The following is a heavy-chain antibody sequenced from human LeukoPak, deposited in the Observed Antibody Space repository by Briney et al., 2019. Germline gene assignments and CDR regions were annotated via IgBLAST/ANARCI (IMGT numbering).Heavy chain of an antibody. CDR1: GYTFTSYY. V-gene: IGHV1-46*01. Sequence: GASVKVSCKASGYTFTSYYMHWVRQAPGQGLEWMGIINPSGGSTSYAQKFQGRVTITTDESTSTAYMELSSLRSEDTAVYYCARGVTRAVAGQPYYFDYWGQGTLVTVSS. D-gene: IGHD6-19*01. J-gene: IGHJ4*02. CDR3: ARGVTRAVAGQPYYFDY. CDR2: INPSGGST.